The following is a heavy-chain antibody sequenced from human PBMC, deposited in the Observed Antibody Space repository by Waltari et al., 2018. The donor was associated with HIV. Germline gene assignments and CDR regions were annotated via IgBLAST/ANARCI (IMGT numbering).Heavy chain of an antibody. CDR2: IHYSGSA. Sequence: QVQLQESGPGLVRPSETLSLTCTVPGGSMGSYYWTWIRKPPGKELEWIGYIHYSGSASPIPSLKGRVTVSVHTSKYQCSLKLSSVTAAATAVYYCATLMVYAPRSHYYGMDVWGQGTTVIVSS. CDR1: GGSMGSYY. V-gene: IGHV4-59*01. J-gene: IGHJ6*02. D-gene: IGHD2-8*01. CDR3: ATLMVYAPRSHYYGMDV.